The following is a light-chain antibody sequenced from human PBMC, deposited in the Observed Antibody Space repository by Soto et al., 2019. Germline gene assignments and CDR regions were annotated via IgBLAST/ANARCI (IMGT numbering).Light chain of an antibody. Sequence: QSVLTQPPSVSGAPGQRVTISCTGSSSNIGAGYDVHWYQQLPGTAPKLLIYGNSNRPTGVPDRFSGSKSGTSASLAITGLQVEDEADYYCQSYDSSLSTLVFVVGTKLTVL. CDR1: SSNIGAGYD. V-gene: IGLV1-40*01. CDR3: QSYDSSLSTLV. CDR2: GNS. J-gene: IGLJ2*01.